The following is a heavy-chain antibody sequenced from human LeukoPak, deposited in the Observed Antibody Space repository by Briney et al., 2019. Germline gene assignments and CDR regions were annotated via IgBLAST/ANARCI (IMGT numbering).Heavy chain of an antibody. D-gene: IGHD3-9*01. Sequence: GGSLRLSCAASGFTFSSYGMHWVRQAPGKGLEWMAVISYDGSNKYYADSVKGRFTISRDNSKNTLYLQMNSLRAEDTAVYYCAKDPQGNRLRYFDWLSNYFDYWGQGTLVTVSS. CDR1: GFTFSSYG. CDR2: ISYDGSNK. V-gene: IGHV3-30*18. CDR3: AKDPQGNRLRYFDWLSNYFDY. J-gene: IGHJ4*02.